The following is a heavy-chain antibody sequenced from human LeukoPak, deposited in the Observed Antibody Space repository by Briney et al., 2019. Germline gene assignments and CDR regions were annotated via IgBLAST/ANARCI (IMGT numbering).Heavy chain of an antibody. CDR1: GFTFSSYA. Sequence: GGSLRLSCAASGFTFSSYAMSWVRQAPGKGLEGVSAISGSGGSTYYADSVKGRFTISRDNSKNTLYLQMNSLRAEDTAVYYCAKDPRYDFWSGYSNWFDPWGQGTLVTVSS. D-gene: IGHD3-3*01. J-gene: IGHJ5*02. CDR3: AKDPRYDFWSGYSNWFDP. CDR2: ISGSGGST. V-gene: IGHV3-23*01.